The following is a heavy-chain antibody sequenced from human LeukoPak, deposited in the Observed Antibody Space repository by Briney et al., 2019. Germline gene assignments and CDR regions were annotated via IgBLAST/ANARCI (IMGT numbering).Heavy chain of an antibody. Sequence: GGSLRLSCAASGFTFSSYSMNWVRQAPGKGLEWVSSISSSGSYIYYADSVKGRFTISRDNAKNSLYLRMNSLRAEDTAVYYCARGEWLRLSRGVDYFDYWGQGTLVTVSS. CDR3: ARGEWLRLSRGVDYFDY. CDR1: GFTFSSYS. V-gene: IGHV3-21*01. J-gene: IGHJ4*02. D-gene: IGHD5-12*01. CDR2: ISSSGSYI.